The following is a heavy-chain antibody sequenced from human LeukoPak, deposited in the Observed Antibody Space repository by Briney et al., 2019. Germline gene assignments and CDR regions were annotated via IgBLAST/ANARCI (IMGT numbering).Heavy chain of an antibody. CDR3: ARDPRIVVVIASPFDY. Sequence: GGSLKLSCAASGFTFSSYSMNWVRQAPGKGLEWVSSISSSSSYIYYADSVKGRFTISRDNAKNSLYLQMNSLRAEDPAVYYCARDPRIVVVIASPFDYWGQGTLVTVSS. CDR2: ISSSSSYI. V-gene: IGHV3-21*01. CDR1: GFTFSSYS. D-gene: IGHD2-21*01. J-gene: IGHJ4*02.